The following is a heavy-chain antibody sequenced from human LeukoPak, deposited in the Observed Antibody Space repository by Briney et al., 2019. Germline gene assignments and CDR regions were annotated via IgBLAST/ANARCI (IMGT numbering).Heavy chain of an antibody. D-gene: IGHD3-22*01. CDR2: IIPILGIA. CDR3: ARESSYDSTFYFDY. CDR1: GGTFSSYA. V-gene: IGHV1-69*04. Sequence: GSSVKVSCKASGGTFSSYAISWVRQAPGQGLEWMGRIIPILGIANYAQKFQGRVTITADKSTSTAYMELSSLRSEDTAVYYCARESSYDSTFYFDYWGQGTLVTVSS. J-gene: IGHJ4*02.